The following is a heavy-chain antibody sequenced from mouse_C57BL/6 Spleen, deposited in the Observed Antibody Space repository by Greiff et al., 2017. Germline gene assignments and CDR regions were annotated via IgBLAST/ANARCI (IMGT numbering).Heavy chain of an antibody. CDR3: TTRYSKTYFDY. Sequence: VQLQQSGAELVRPGASVKLSCTASGFNIKDDYMHWVKQRPEQGLEWIGWIDPENGDTEYASKFQGKATITADTSSNTAYLQLSSLTSEDTAVYYCTTRYSKTYFDYWGQGTTLTVSS. V-gene: IGHV14-4*01. D-gene: IGHD2-5*01. J-gene: IGHJ2*01. CDR1: GFNIKDDY. CDR2: IDPENGDT.